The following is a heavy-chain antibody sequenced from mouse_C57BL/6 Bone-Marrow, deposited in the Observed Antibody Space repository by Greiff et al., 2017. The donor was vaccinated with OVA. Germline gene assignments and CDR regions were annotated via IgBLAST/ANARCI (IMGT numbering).Heavy chain of an antibody. CDR3: ARRVTPFYAMDY. CDR2: FYPRDGSP. V-gene: IGHV1-85*01. D-gene: IGHD2-2*01. CDR1: GYTFTSYD. Sequence: QVQLKQSGPELVKPGASVKLSCKASGYTFTSYDINWVKQRPGQGLEWIGWFYPRDGSPKYNEKFKGKATLTVDTSSSTAYMELHSLTSEDSAVYFCARRVTPFYAMDYWGQGTSVTVSS. J-gene: IGHJ4*01.